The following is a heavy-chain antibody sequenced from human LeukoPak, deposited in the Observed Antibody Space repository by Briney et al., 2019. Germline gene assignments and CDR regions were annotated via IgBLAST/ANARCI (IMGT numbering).Heavy chain of an antibody. CDR3: ARGPPTSRSGAHFDY. Sequence: GGSLRLSCAASGFTFSHYAMHWVRQAPGEGLQWVAFVSYSGNNYYYADSVKGRFIISRDDSKNTLYVEMNSLRLDDTAIYYCARGPPTSRSGAHFDYWGQGSLVTVSP. D-gene: IGHD5-12*01. CDR1: GFTFSHYA. V-gene: IGHV3-30*03. J-gene: IGHJ4*02. CDR2: VSYSGNNY.